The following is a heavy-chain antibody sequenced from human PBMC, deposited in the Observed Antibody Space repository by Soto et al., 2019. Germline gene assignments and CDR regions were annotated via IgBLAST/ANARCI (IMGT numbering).Heavy chain of an antibody. CDR3: ASLFWAQSYSGWSDAFDI. V-gene: IGHV1-69*13. J-gene: IGHJ3*02. Sequence: GASVKVSCKASGGTFSSYAISWVRQAPGQGLEWMGGIIPIFGTANYAQKFQGRVTITADESTSTAYMELSSLRSEDTAVYCCASLFWAQSYSGWSDAFDIWGQGTMVTVSS. CDR1: GGTFSSYA. D-gene: IGHD6-19*01. CDR2: IIPIFGTA.